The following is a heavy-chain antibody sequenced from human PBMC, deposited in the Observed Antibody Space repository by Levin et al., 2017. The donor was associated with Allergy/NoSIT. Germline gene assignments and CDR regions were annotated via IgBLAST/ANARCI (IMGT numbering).Heavy chain of an antibody. CDR2: IWYDGSNK. CDR3: ARDRSTYYTGDGMDV. CDR1: GFTFSNYG. Sequence: PGGSLRLSCAASGFTFSNYGMHWVRQAPGKGLEWVAVIWYDGSNKYYADSVKGRFTFSRDNSKNTLYLQMNSLRTEDTAVYYCARDRSTYYTGDGMDVWGQGTTVTVSS. J-gene: IGHJ6*02. D-gene: IGHD3-3*01. V-gene: IGHV3-33*01.